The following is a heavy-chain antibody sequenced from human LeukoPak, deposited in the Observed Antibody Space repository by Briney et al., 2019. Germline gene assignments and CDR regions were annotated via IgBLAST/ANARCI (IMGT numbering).Heavy chain of an antibody. Sequence: SETVSLTCTVSGASLSSYFWSWIRQPAGKGLEWIGRFYTGGSTHFNTSLKSRLTMSANTSTKQFSLRLRSVTAADTAVYYCATETSGGLYQWGQG. D-gene: IGHD2-15*01. J-gene: IGHJ4*02. CDR2: FYTGGST. CDR1: GASLSSYF. CDR3: ATETSGGLYQ. V-gene: IGHV4-4*07.